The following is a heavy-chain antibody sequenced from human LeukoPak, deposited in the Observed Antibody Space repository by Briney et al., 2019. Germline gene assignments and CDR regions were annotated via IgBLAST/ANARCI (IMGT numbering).Heavy chain of an antibody. CDR2: ISYDGSNK. CDR3: AKTYYDSSGADY. J-gene: IGHJ4*02. D-gene: IGHD3-22*01. V-gene: IGHV3-30*18. Sequence: GGSLRLSCAASGFAFSSYGMHWVRQAPGKGLEWVAVISYDGSNKYYADSVKGRFTISRDNSKNTLYLQMNSLRAEDTAVYYCAKTYYDSSGADYWGQGTLVTVSS. CDR1: GFAFSSYG.